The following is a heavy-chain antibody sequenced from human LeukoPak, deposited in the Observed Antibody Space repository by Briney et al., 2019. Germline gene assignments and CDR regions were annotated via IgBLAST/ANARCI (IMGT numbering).Heavy chain of an antibody. V-gene: IGHV3-13*01. J-gene: IGHJ3*02. D-gene: IGHD1-20*01. CDR2: IGTAGDT. CDR3: ARVTGGAFDI. CDR1: GFTFRSYD. Sequence: PGGSLRLSCAASGFTFRSYDMHWVRQATGSGLEWVSGIGTAGDTYYPASVKGRFTISRDNSKNMLYLQMNSLRAEDTAVYYCARVTGGAFDIWGQGTMVTVSS.